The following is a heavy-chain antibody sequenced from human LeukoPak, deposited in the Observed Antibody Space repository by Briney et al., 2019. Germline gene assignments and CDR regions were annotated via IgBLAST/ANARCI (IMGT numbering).Heavy chain of an antibody. D-gene: IGHD3-10*01. CDR3: ARDAVASSYYGSGSYGYYFDY. Sequence: PGGSLRLSCAASGFTFSSYSMNWVRQAPGKGLEWVSSISSSSSYIYYADSVKGRFTISRDNAKNSLYLQMNSLRVEDTAVYYCARDAVASSYYGSGSYGYYFDYWGQGTLVTVSS. CDR1: GFTFSSYS. J-gene: IGHJ4*02. CDR2: ISSSSSYI. V-gene: IGHV3-21*01.